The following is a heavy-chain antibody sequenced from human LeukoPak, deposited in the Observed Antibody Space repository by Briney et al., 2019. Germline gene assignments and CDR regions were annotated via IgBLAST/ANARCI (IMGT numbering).Heavy chain of an antibody. CDR3: AKDNYGGVSAY. V-gene: IGHV3-23*01. Sequence: PGESLRLSCAASEFTFRNFGMSWIRQASGKGLEWVSPISDVVAHTWYADSVKGRFIISRDNSNNRVFLQMNSLRPEDTALYYCAKDNYGGVSAYWGQGTLVTVSS. CDR1: EFTFRNFG. J-gene: IGHJ4*02. CDR2: ISDVVAHT. D-gene: IGHD4-11*01.